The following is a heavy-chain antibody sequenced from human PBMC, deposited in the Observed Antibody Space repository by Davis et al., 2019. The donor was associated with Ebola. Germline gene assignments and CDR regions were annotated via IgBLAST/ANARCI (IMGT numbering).Heavy chain of an antibody. CDR1: GFTFSSHS. CDR3: ARAAEDGYNRFDL. D-gene: IGHD5-24*01. CDR2: ISSSSSYI. V-gene: IGHV3-21*01. J-gene: IGHJ5*02. Sequence: ESLKISRSASGFTFSSHSMNWVRQAPGKGLEWVSSISSSSSYIYYTDSVKGRFTISRDNAKNSLYLQMNSLRAEDTAVYYCARAAEDGYNRFDLWGQGTLVTVSS.